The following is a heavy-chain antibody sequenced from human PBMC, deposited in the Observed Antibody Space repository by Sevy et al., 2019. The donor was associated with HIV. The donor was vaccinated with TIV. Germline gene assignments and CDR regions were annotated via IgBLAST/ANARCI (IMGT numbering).Heavy chain of an antibody. D-gene: IGHD5-12*01. Sequence: GGSLRLSCAASGFTVSSNYMSWVRQAPGKGLEWVSVIYSGGSTYYADSVKGRFTISRDNSKNTLYLQMNSLRAEDTAVYYCARDVRGYSGYLDRWGQGTLVTVSS. CDR1: GFTVSSNY. CDR3: ARDVRGYSGYLDR. CDR2: IYSGGST. V-gene: IGHV3-53*01. J-gene: IGHJ4*02.